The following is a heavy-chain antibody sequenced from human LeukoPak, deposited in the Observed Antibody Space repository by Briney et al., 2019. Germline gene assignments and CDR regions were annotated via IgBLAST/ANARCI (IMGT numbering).Heavy chain of an antibody. Sequence: ASVKVSCKASGYTFTGYYMHWVRQAPGQGLEWMGWINPNSGGTNYAQKFQGRITMTRDMSISTAYMELSRLRSDDTAVYYCARDYVGVVAATRYYYGMDVWGQGTTVTVSS. CDR1: GYTFTGYY. V-gene: IGHV1-2*02. CDR3: ARDYVGVVAATRYYYGMDV. D-gene: IGHD2-15*01. CDR2: INPNSGGT. J-gene: IGHJ6*02.